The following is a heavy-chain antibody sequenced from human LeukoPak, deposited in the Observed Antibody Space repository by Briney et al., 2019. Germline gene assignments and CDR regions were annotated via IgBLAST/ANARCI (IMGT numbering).Heavy chain of an antibody. CDR1: GYTFTSYY. J-gene: IGHJ4*02. V-gene: IGHV1-46*01. D-gene: IGHD3-3*01. CDR3: ARDHTVTIFDY. CDR2: INPSGGST. Sequence: EASVKVSCRASGYTFTSYYMHWVRQAPGQGLEWMGIINPSGGSTSYAQKFQGRVTMTRDMSTSTVYMELSSLRSEDTAVYYCARDHTVTIFDYWGQGTLVTVSS.